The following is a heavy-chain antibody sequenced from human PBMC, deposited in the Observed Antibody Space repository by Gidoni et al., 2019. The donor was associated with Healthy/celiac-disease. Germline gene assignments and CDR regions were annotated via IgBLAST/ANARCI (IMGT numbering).Heavy chain of an antibody. CDR1: GGSISSYY. D-gene: IGHD5-18*01. Sequence: QVQLQESGPGLVKPSETLSLTCTASGGSISSYYWSWIRQPPGKGLEWIGYISYSGSTNYNPSLKSRVTISVDTSKNQFSLKLSSVTAADTAVYYCARAPGVQLWSTYYYYYGMDVWGQGTTVTVSS. J-gene: IGHJ6*02. CDR2: ISYSGST. CDR3: ARAPGVQLWSTYYYYYGMDV. V-gene: IGHV4-59*01.